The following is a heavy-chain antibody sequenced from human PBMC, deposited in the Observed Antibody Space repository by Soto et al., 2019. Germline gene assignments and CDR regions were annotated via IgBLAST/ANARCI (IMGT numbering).Heavy chain of an antibody. J-gene: IGHJ4*02. D-gene: IGHD1-1*01. CDR3: ARDDTGQPTYYFDY. Sequence: GGSLRLSCAASGFTFGNYAMHWVRQAPGKGLEWVAVIWHDGSEKFYAASVRGRFTISRDSSKNTVYLQMNSLRAEDTAVYYCARDDTGQPTYYFDYWGQGTLVTVSS. CDR1: GFTFGNYA. V-gene: IGHV3-33*01. CDR2: IWHDGSEK.